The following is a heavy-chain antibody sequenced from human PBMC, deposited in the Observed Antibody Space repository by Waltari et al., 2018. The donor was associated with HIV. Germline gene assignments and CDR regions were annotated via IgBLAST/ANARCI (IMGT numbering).Heavy chain of an antibody. Sequence: QVQLQESGPGLLKPSETLSLTCVVSGSSMNSDYNWGWIRQPPGKGLEWIGSVYRTGSTRHNASLNGRVTISIDTSKSHFSLKLSSVTAADTAVYYCARAEVVPALFDLWGRGTLVTVSS. CDR2: VYRTGST. CDR3: ARAEVVPALFDL. V-gene: IGHV4-38-2*01. J-gene: IGHJ2*01. CDR1: GSSMNSDYN. D-gene: IGHD2-2*01.